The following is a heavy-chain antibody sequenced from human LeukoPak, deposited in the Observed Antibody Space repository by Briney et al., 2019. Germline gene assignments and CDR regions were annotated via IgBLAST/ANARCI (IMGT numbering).Heavy chain of an antibody. J-gene: IGHJ4*02. D-gene: IGHD6-19*01. CDR1: GGSFSGYY. V-gene: IGHV4-34*01. CDR2: INHSGST. CDR3: ARGRNIGLAVAGNGEDY. Sequence: PSETLSLTCAVYGGSFSGYYWSWIRQPPGKGLEWIGEINHSGSTNYNPSLKSRVTISVDTSKNQFSLKLSSVTAADTAVYYCARGRNIGLAVAGNGEDYWGQGTLVTVSS.